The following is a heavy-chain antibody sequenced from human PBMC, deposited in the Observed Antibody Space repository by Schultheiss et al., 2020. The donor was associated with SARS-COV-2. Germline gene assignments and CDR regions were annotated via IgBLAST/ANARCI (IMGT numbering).Heavy chain of an antibody. J-gene: IGHJ4*02. CDR3: ARDRAITMTYFDF. V-gene: IGHV4-59*12. D-gene: IGHD3-22*01. Sequence: SETLSLTCTVSGGSISSYYWSWIRQPPGKGLEWIGYIYYSGSTFYNPSLKSRVTISVDTSKNQFSLKLRSVTAADTAVHYCARDRAITMTYFDFWGRGALVTVSS. CDR2: IYYSGST. CDR1: GGSISSYY.